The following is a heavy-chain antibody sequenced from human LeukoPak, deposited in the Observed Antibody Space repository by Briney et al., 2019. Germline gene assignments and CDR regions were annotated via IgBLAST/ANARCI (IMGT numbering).Heavy chain of an antibody. Sequence: KPSETLSLTCTVSGGSISNYFWNWIRQPPGKGLEWIGYFFQSGSAKYNPSLKSRVTLSADTSKNRVSLKLNSVTAADTAVYFCARAGGYSGYGSFDYWGQGILVPVSS. CDR3: ARAGGYSGYGSFDY. V-gene: IGHV4-59*08. CDR1: GGSISNYF. D-gene: IGHD5-12*01. J-gene: IGHJ4*02. CDR2: FFQSGSA.